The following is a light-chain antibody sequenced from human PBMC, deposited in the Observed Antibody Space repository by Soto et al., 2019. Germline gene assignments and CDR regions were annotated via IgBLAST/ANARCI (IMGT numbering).Light chain of an antibody. CDR2: GAS. Sequence: EIVLTQSPGTLSLSPGERATLSCRASQNVSNNALAWYQQKPGQAPRLLIYGASNRATGSPDLFCGSGSGRKVTLTISRLEAADFAVNYCRVYGNPPMFTFGQGTRLEIK. CDR3: RVYGNPPMFT. J-gene: IGKJ2*01. V-gene: IGKV3-20*01. CDR1: QNVSNNA.